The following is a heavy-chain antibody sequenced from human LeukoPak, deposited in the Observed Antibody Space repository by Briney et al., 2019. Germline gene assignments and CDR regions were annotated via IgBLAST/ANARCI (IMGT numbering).Heavy chain of an antibody. J-gene: IGHJ5*02. Sequence: GGSLRLSCAASGFTFSSYAMHWVRQAPGKGLEWVAVISYDGSNKYYADSVKGRFTISRDNSKNTLYLQMNSLRAEDTAVYSCARDSKLRSGGLFDPWGQGTLVTVSS. CDR3: ARDSKLRSGGLFDP. CDR1: GFTFSSYA. V-gene: IGHV3-30-3*01. D-gene: IGHD2-15*01. CDR2: ISYDGSNK.